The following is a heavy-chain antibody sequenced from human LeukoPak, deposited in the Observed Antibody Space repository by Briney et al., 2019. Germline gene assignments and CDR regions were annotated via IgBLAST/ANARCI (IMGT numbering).Heavy chain of an antibody. CDR2: IYHSGST. CDR1: GGSISSGGYS. V-gene: IGHV4-30-2*01. CDR3: ARGGDYYDY. J-gene: IGHJ4*02. Sequence: SETLSLTCIVSGGSISSGGYSWSWIRQPPGKGLEWIGYIYHSGSTYYDPSLKSRVTISVDRSKNQFSLKLSSVTAADTAVYYCARGGDYYDYWGQGTLVTVSS. D-gene: IGHD4-17*01.